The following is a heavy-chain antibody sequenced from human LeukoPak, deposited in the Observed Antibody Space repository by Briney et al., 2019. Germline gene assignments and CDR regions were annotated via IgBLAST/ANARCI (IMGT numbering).Heavy chain of an antibody. Sequence: ASVKVSCKASGYSFTGHYMHWVRQAPGQGLEWMGWINPNSGGTNYAQKFQGRVTMTADTSTTTAYMELRSLRSDDTAVYYCARGYCSSATCRHFDYWGQGALVTVSS. CDR2: INPNSGGT. J-gene: IGHJ4*02. CDR3: ARGYCSSATCRHFDY. V-gene: IGHV1-2*02. D-gene: IGHD2-2*01. CDR1: GYSFTGHY.